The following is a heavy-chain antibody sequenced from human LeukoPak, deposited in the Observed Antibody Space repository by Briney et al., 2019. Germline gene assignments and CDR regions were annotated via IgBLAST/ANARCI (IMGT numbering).Heavy chain of an antibody. Sequence: PSETLSLTCTVSGGSISSYYWSWIRQPPGKGLEWIGYIYHSGSTYYNPSLKSRVTISVDRSKNQFSLKLSSVTAADTAVYYCARGGGSYLDYYFDYWGQGTLVTVSS. CDR3: ARGGGSYLDYYFDY. V-gene: IGHV4-59*12. CDR1: GGSISSYY. D-gene: IGHD1-26*01. J-gene: IGHJ4*02. CDR2: IYHSGST.